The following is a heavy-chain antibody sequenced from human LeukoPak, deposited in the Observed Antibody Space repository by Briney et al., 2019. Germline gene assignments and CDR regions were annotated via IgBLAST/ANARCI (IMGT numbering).Heavy chain of an antibody. CDR3: ARDDDILTGSDAFDI. CDR1: GGSFSGYY. Sequence: PSETLSLTCAVYGGSFSGYYWSWIRQPAGKGLEWIGRIYTSGSTNYNPSLKSRVTMSVDTSKNQFSLKLSSMTAADTAVYYCARDDDILTGSDAFDIWGQGTMVTVSS. V-gene: IGHV4-4*07. J-gene: IGHJ3*02. CDR2: IYTSGST. D-gene: IGHD3-9*01.